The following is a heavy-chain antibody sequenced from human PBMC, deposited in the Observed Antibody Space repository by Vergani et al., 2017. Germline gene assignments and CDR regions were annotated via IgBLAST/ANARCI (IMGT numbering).Heavy chain of an antibody. CDR1: GASINNDFYY. Sequence: QVQLQESGPGLVKPSQTLSLTCTVSGASINNDFYYWHWIRQPAGKGLEWIGRIYVSGITDYNSSLQSRVSMSVDKSRNQFSLTVNSVTATDTAIYFCAGVNTETNGHLYYYYYMDVWGQGTAVTVS. CDR2: IYVSGIT. J-gene: IGHJ6*03. CDR3: AGVNTETNGHLYYYYYMDV. D-gene: IGHD4-11*01. V-gene: IGHV4-61*02.